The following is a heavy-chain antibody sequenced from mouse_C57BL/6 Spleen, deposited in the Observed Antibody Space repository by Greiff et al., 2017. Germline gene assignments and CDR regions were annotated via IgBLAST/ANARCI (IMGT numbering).Heavy chain of an antibody. V-gene: IGHV1-69*01. D-gene: IGHD1-1*01. CDR3: RGRAFCYGSFAF. Sequence: QVQLKQPGAGLVMPGASVKLSCTASGYTFTSSWMDWVKQRPGQGLEWIGEIDTSGSDDNYNHTFMGMSILTVDKSSSTAYMLHSSLTSDDSTVYYCRGRAFCYGSFAFWGQGTLVTVSA. J-gene: IGHJ3*01. CDR2: IDTSGSDD. CDR1: GYTFTSSW.